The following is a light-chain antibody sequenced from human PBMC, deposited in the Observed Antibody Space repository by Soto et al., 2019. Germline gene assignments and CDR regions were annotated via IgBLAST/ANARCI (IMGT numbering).Light chain of an antibody. Sequence: EIVMTQSTATLSVSPGERATLSCRASQSVSSNLAWYQQKPGQPPRLLIFDASTRATGVPARFSVSGSGTEFTLTISSLQSEDFAIYFCQQYNDWPYTFGQWTKLEIK. CDR3: QQYNDWPYT. V-gene: IGKV3-15*01. CDR1: QSVSSN. J-gene: IGKJ2*01. CDR2: DAS.